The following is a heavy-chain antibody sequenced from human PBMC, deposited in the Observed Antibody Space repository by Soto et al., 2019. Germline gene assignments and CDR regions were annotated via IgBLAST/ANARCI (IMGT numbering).Heavy chain of an antibody. CDR3: ARRYSSSFDY. Sequence: SETLSLTCAVSGGSISSGGYSWIWIRQPPGKGLEWIGYIYHSGSTYYNPSLKSRVTISVDRSKNQFSLKLSSVTAADTAVYYCARRYSSSFDYWGQGTLVTVYS. J-gene: IGHJ4*02. V-gene: IGHV4-30-2*01. CDR1: GGSISSGGYS. D-gene: IGHD6-13*01. CDR2: IYHSGST.